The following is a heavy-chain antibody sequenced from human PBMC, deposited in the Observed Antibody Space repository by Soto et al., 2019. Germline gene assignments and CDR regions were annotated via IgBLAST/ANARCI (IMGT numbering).Heavy chain of an antibody. D-gene: IGHD3-3*02. CDR3: AKDSISYNGIYDAFDV. V-gene: IGHV3-23*01. CDR1: GFTFSNYA. CDR2: IGGGDDI. Sequence: VQLLESGGGLVQPGGSLRLSCEASGFTFSNYAMAWVRQTPGEGPEWVSTIGGGDDIFYAESVQGRFIISRDDSRSTMYLRMDTLRVENTAIYFCAKDSISYNGIYDAFDVWGQGTVVTVSS. J-gene: IGHJ3*01.